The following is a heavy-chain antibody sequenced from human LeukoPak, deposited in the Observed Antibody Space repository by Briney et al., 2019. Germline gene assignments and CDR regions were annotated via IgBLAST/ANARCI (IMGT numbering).Heavy chain of an antibody. V-gene: IGHV3-21*04. CDR2: ISSSSSYI. CDR3: AKDLGSSGWYNYYYYMDV. Sequence: GGSLRLSCAASGFTFSNYSMNWVRQAPGKGLEWVSSISSSSSYIYYADSVKGRFTISRDNAKNSLYLQMNSQRAEDTAVYYCAKDLGSSGWYNYYYYMDVWGKGTTVTISS. D-gene: IGHD6-19*01. CDR1: GFTFSNYS. J-gene: IGHJ6*03.